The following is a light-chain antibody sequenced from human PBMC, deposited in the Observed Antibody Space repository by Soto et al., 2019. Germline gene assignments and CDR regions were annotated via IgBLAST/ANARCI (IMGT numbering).Light chain of an antibody. CDR3: CSYAGSSTVYV. CDR2: DVT. CDR1: SSDVGTYNL. V-gene: IGLV2-23*02. J-gene: IGLJ1*01. Sequence: QSARTQPASVSGSPGQSISISCTGTSSDVGTYNLVSWYQHHPGKAPKLMIYDVTKRPSGVSNRFSGSKSGNTASLTISGLQAEDEADYYCCSYAGSSTVYVFGTGTKVTVL.